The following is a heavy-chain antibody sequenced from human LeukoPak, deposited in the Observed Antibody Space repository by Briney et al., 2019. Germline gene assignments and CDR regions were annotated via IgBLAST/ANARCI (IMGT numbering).Heavy chain of an antibody. J-gene: IGHJ4*02. V-gene: IGHV1-2*06. CDR2: INPNSGGT. CDR3: ARGDYCTNGVCFSDY. CDR1: GYTFTGYY. Sequence: ASVKVSSKASGYTFTGYYMHWVRQAPGQGLEWMGRINPNSGGTNYAQKFQGRVTMTRDTSISTAYMELSRLRSEDTAVYYCARGDYCTNGVCFSDYWGQGTLVTVSS. D-gene: IGHD2-8*01.